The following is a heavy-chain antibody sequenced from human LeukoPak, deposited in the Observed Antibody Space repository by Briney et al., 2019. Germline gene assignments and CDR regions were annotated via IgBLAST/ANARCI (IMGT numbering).Heavy chain of an antibody. D-gene: IGHD3-10*01. J-gene: IGHJ4*02. CDR3: TRVRGVIIENQYYFDY. Sequence: GGSLRLSCAASGSTFSNAWMSWVRQAPGKGLEWVGRIKSKTDGGTTDYAAPVKGRFTISRDDSKNTLYLQMNSLKTEDTAVYYCTRVRGVIIENQYYFDYWGQGTLVTVSS. V-gene: IGHV3-15*01. CDR2: IKSKTDGGTT. CDR1: GSTFSNAW.